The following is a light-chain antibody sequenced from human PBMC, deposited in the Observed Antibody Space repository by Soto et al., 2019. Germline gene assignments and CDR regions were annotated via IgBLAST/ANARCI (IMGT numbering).Light chain of an antibody. Sequence: ESVLTQSQATLSLSPGERGTLSCWGSQSVRSHLVWYQQKPGQAPRLLIYEASNRATGIPARFSGSGSGTDFTLTISSLEPEDFAVYYCQQRSDWPITFGQGTRLAI. V-gene: IGKV3-11*01. CDR1: QSVRSH. J-gene: IGKJ5*01. CDR2: EAS. CDR3: QQRSDWPIT.